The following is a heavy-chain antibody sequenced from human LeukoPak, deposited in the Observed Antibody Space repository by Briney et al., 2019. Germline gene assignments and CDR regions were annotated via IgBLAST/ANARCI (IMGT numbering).Heavy chain of an antibody. V-gene: IGHV4-59*01. CDR2: IYYSAST. Sequence: SETLSLTCTVSGGSISSYYWSWIRQPPGKGLEWIGYIYYSASTNYNPSLKSRVTISVDTSKNQFSLKLSSVTAADTAVYYCARDKDMGFWFDYWGQGTLVTVSS. CDR3: ARDKDMGFWFDY. CDR1: GGSISSYY. D-gene: IGHD2/OR15-2a*01. J-gene: IGHJ4*02.